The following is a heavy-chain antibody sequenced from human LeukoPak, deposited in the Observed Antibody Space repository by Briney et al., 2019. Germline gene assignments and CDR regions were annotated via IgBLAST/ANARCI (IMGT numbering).Heavy chain of an antibody. Sequence: SVKVSCKASGGTFSSYAISWVRQAPGQGLEWMGGIIPIFGTANYAQKFQGRVTITADESTSTAYMELSSLRSEDTAVYYCARGAYSYGYFAPFDYWGQGTLVTVSS. CDR2: IIPIFGTA. V-gene: IGHV1-69*13. J-gene: IGHJ4*02. CDR3: ARGAYSYGYFAPFDY. CDR1: GGTFSSYA. D-gene: IGHD5-18*01.